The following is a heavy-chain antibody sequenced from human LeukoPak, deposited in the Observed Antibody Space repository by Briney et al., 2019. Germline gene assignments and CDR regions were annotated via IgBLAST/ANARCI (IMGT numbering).Heavy chain of an antibody. Sequence: GESLKISCKGSGYSFSNSWIGWVRQKPGKGLEWMGTIYPGDSDSRYSPSFEGQVTFSADKSISTAYLQWCSLKSSDTAMYYCARQWADGSGSYYFYWGQGTLVTVSS. V-gene: IGHV5-51*01. CDR2: IYPGDSDS. CDR3: ARQWADGSGSYYFY. CDR1: GYSFSNSW. J-gene: IGHJ4*02. D-gene: IGHD3-10*01.